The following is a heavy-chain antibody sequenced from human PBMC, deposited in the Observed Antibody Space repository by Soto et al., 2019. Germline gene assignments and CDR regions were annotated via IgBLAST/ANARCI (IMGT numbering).Heavy chain of an antibody. D-gene: IGHD3-22*01. CDR1: GFTFSSYS. CDR3: AKDGTRITMIVVVLPHAPNMDV. CDR2: IINDRSYK. Sequence: GGSLRLSCAASGFTFSSYSMNWVRQAPGKGLEWVSPIINDRSYKYYVDSVKGRFTVSRDNSKNTLYLQMNSLRAEDTAVYFCAKDGTRITMIVVVLPHAPNMDVWGQGTTVTVSS. V-gene: IGHV3-21*01. J-gene: IGHJ6*02.